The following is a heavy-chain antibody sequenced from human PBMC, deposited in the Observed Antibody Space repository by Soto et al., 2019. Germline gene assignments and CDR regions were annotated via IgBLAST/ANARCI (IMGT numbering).Heavy chain of an antibody. V-gene: IGHV3-48*02. CDR2: ISTSSTAT. Sequence: GGSLRLSCAASGVTFSHYSLHWVRQAPGKGLEWISYISTSSTATYYADSVKGRFTVSSDNGNKLLFLQMNSLTNEDTAVYYCARESLQFYDSDGLHASWGPGTLVTVSS. J-gene: IGHJ4*02. D-gene: IGHD3-22*01. CDR1: GVTFSHYS. CDR3: ARESLQFYDSDGLHAS.